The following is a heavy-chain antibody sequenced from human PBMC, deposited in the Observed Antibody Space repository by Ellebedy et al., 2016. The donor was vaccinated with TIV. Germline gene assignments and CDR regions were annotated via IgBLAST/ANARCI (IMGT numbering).Heavy chain of an antibody. V-gene: IGHV4-39*07. CDR3: ARAPALPRGRFDS. CDR2: ISYSGRA. Sequence: MPGGSLRLSCTVSGGSIRNSDYYWNWIRQPPGKGLEWLGSISYSGRAYYNPSLKSRVTVSVDTSKYQFSLNLSSVTAADTAVYYCARAPALPRGRFDSWGQGTLVSVSS. J-gene: IGHJ5*01. CDR1: GGSIRNSDYY.